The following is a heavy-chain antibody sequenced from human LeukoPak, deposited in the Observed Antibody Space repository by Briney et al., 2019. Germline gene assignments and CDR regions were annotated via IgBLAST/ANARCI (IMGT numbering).Heavy chain of an antibody. CDR3: ARDGGGDRYSGSYYYYYYYMDV. J-gene: IGHJ6*03. V-gene: IGHV1-46*01. CDR1: GYTFTSYY. Sequence: ASVKVSCNASGYTFTSYYMHWVRQAPGQGLEWMGIINPSGGSTSYAQKFQGRVTMTRDTSTSTVYMELSSLRSEDTAVYYCARDGGGDRYSGSYYYYYYYMDVWGKGTTVTVSS. D-gene: IGHD1-26*01. CDR2: INPSGGST.